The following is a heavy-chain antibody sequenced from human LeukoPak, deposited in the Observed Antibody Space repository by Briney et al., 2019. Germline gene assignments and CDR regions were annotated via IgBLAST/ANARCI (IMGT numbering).Heavy chain of an antibody. Sequence: PGGSLRLSCAVSGFTVSSNYMSWVRQAPGKGLEWVSVIYSGGSTFYADSAKGRFTISRDNSKNTLYLQMNSLRAEDTAVYYCAKDQVPAAPYYYGMDVWGQGTTVTVSS. CDR2: IYSGGST. CDR3: AKDQVPAAPYYYGMDV. D-gene: IGHD2-2*01. V-gene: IGHV3-53*01. CDR1: GFTVSSNY. J-gene: IGHJ6*02.